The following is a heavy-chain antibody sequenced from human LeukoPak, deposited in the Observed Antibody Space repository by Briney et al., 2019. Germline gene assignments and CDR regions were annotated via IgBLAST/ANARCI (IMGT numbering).Heavy chain of an antibody. CDR2: ISGSGGST. Sequence: PGGSLRLSCAASGFAFSSYAMSWVRQAPGKGLEWVSAISGSGGSTYYADSVKGRFTISRDNSKNTLFLQMNSLRAEDTAVYYCAKVSIVVVVAATYYFDYWGQGTLVTVSS. J-gene: IGHJ4*02. V-gene: IGHV3-23*01. CDR3: AKVSIVVVVAATYYFDY. CDR1: GFAFSSYA. D-gene: IGHD2-15*01.